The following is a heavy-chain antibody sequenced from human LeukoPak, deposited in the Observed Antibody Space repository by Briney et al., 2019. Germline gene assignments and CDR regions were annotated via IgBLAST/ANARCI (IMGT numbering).Heavy chain of an antibody. Sequence: GGSLRLSCAASGFTFSSCAMHWVRQAPGKGLEWVAVISYDGSNKYYADSVKGRFTISRDNSKNTLYLQMNSLRAEDTAVYYCARVAGATSFGIWGQGTMVTVSS. CDR3: ARVAGATSFGI. V-gene: IGHV3-30-3*01. CDR2: ISYDGSNK. D-gene: IGHD1-26*01. J-gene: IGHJ3*02. CDR1: GFTFSSCA.